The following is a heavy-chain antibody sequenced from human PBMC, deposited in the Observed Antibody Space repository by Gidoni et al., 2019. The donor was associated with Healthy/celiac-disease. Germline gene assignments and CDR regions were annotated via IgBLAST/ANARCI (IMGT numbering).Heavy chain of an antibody. CDR3: ARAEYSSSWSQFDY. J-gene: IGHJ4*02. CDR1: GGSISRYY. V-gene: IGHV4-4*07. Sequence: QVQLQESGPGLVKPSETLSLTCTVSGGSISRYYWSWIRQPAGKGLEWIGRIYTSGSTNYNPSLKSRVTMSVDTSKNQFSLKLSSVTAADTAVYYCARAEYSSSWSQFDYWGQGTLVTVSS. CDR2: IYTSGST. D-gene: IGHD6-13*01.